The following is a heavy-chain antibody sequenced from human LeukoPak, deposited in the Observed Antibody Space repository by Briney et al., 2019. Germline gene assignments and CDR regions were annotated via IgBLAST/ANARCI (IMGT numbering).Heavy chain of an antibody. CDR3: ARGVGPGNAFDI. J-gene: IGHJ3*02. D-gene: IGHD1-26*01. V-gene: IGHV3-53*01. CDR1: GFTVSSSY. Sequence: GGSLRLSCAASGFTVSSSYTSWVRQAPGKGLEWVSGIYSGGSTYYADSVKGRFTISRDNSKNTQYLQMNSLRAEDTAVYYCARGVGPGNAFDIWGQGTMVTVSS. CDR2: IYSGGST.